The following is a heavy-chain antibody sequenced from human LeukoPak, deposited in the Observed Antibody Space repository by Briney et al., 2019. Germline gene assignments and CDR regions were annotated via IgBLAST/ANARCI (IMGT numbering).Heavy chain of an antibody. Sequence: GGSLRLSCVASGFTFSHYSMNWVRQAPGKGLEWVSSIRFTGSYIYYADSVKGRFTISRDDAKNLLSLQMISLRAEDSALYYCARGGRGSAAVVAPRSFDIWGQGTMVTVSS. V-gene: IGHV3-21*04. D-gene: IGHD3-22*01. CDR1: GFTFSHYS. CDR3: ARGGRGSAAVVAPRSFDI. CDR2: IRFTGSYI. J-gene: IGHJ3*02.